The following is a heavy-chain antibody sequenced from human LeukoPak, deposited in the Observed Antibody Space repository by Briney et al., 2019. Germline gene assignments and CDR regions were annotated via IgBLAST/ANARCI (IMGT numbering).Heavy chain of an antibody. D-gene: IGHD1-20*01. J-gene: IGHJ6*03. CDR2: INHSGST. CDR3: ARQRNNWNYYYYYMDV. CDR1: GGSFSGYY. V-gene: IGHV4-34*01. Sequence: SKTLSLTCAVYGGSFSGYYWSWIRQPPGKGLEWIGEINHSGSTNYNPSLKSRVTISVVTSKNQFSLKLSSVTAADTAVYYCARQRNNWNYYYYYMDVWGKGTTVTVSS.